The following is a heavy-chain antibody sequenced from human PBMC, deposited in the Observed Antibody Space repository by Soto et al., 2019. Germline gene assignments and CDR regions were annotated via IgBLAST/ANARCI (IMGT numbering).Heavy chain of an antibody. CDR3: ARHEVVTALTYYYGMDV. CDR1: GGSINNNNYC. J-gene: IGHJ6*02. CDR2: ICYSGNT. Sequence: QLQLQESGPGLVKPSETLSLTCTVSGGSINNNNYCWGWIRQPPGKGLEWIGTICYSGNTYYNPSLKSRVTISVDTSKNQFSLKLSSVTAADTAVYYCARHEVVTALTYYYGMDVWGQGTTVTVSS. V-gene: IGHV4-39*01. D-gene: IGHD2-21*02.